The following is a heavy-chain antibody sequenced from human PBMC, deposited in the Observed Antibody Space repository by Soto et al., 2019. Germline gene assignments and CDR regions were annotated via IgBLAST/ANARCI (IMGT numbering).Heavy chain of an antibody. Sequence: QVQLQESGPGLVKPSETLSLTCTVSGGSISSYYWSWIRQPPGKGLEWIGYIYHSGSTNYNPSLKRRVTISVDTSKNQFSLKLSSVTAADTAVYYCARGYSSSWVDAFDIWGQGTMVTVSS. V-gene: IGHV4-59*01. J-gene: IGHJ3*02. CDR2: IYHSGST. CDR1: GGSISSYY. D-gene: IGHD6-13*01. CDR3: ARGYSSSWVDAFDI.